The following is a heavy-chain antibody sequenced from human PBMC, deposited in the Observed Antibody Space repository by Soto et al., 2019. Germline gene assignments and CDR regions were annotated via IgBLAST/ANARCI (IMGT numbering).Heavy chain of an antibody. Sequence: QVQLVQSGAEVKEPGASVKVSCKATGYTFTSYAMHWVRQAPGQRLEWMGWINAGNGNTKYSQKFQGRVTITRDTSASTAYMELRSLRSEDTAVYYCAREQRRLGLGWWYWGQGTLVTVSS. V-gene: IGHV1-3*01. J-gene: IGHJ4*02. CDR2: INAGNGNT. CDR3: AREQRRLGLGWWY. D-gene: IGHD2-15*01. CDR1: GYTFTSYA.